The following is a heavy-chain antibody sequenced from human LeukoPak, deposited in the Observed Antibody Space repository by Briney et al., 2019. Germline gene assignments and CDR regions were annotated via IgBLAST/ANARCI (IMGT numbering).Heavy chain of an antibody. CDR2: ISGSGGTT. CDR3: AKEEWGFGEFPLFMDV. D-gene: IGHD3-10*01. Sequence: PGGSLRLSCVASGFTFSNFGMSWVRQSPGKGLEWVSAISGSGGTTFYADSVKGRFTISRDNSKNTLYVHMNSLRVEDTAVYYCAKEEWGFGEFPLFMDVWGKGTTVTISS. J-gene: IGHJ6*03. V-gene: IGHV3-23*01. CDR1: GFTFSNFG.